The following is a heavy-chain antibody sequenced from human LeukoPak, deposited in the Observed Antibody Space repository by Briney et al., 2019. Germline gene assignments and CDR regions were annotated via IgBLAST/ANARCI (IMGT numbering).Heavy chain of an antibody. CDR3: AKGRPYCGGDCYYYFDY. CDR1: GFTFSSYA. CDR2: ISGSGGST. D-gene: IGHD2-21*02. J-gene: IGHJ4*02. V-gene: IGHV3-23*01. Sequence: GGSLRLSCAASGFTFSSYAMSWVRQAPGKGLEWVSAISGSGGSTYYADSVKGRFTISRDNSKNTLYLQMNSLRAEDMAVYYCAKGRPYCGGDCYYYFDYWGQGTLVTVSS.